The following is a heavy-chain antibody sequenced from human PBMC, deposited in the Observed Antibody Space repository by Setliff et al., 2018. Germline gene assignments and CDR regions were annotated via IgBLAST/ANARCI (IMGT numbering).Heavy chain of an antibody. CDR3: ARDTRDKYDSSGYYLSLDS. J-gene: IGHJ4*02. CDR1: GGNFNNYA. CDR2: IIPLFGTT. D-gene: IGHD3-22*01. Sequence: SVKVYCKASGGNFNNYAINWVRQAPGQGLEWVGRIIPLFGTTNLAQKFRGRVTITADEVARTAYMELSTLRSEDTAVYYCARDTRDKYDSSGYYLSLDSWGQGSLVTVSS. V-gene: IGHV1-69*13.